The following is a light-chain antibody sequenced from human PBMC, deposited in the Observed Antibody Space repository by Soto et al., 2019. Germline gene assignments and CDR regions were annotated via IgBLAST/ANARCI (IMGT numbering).Light chain of an antibody. Sequence: EIVLTQSPGTLSLSPGERATLSCRASHSVSSSYLAWYQQKPGQAPRLLIYSASTRATGIPDRFSGSGSGTDLSRTTSRLEPGDFAVYFCQQYGSSPRTFGQGTKLEIK. J-gene: IGKJ2*02. CDR2: SAS. V-gene: IGKV3-20*01. CDR3: QQYGSSPRT. CDR1: HSVSSSY.